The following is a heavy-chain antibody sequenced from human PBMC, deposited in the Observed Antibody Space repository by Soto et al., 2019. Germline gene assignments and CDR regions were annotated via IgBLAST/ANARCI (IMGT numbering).Heavy chain of an antibody. J-gene: IGHJ4*02. CDR2: ISGSTSGT. CDR3: AKDRGSIDPFDY. V-gene: IGHV3-23*01. D-gene: IGHD3-16*02. CDR1: GFAFSSYA. Sequence: EVQLLESGGGLVQPGGSLRLSCAASGFAFSSYAMSWVRQAPGKGLEWVSSISGSTSGTYYADAVKGRFTISRDNSNNTLYLQMNSLRAEDTAVYYCAKDRGSIDPFDYWGQGALLTVSS.